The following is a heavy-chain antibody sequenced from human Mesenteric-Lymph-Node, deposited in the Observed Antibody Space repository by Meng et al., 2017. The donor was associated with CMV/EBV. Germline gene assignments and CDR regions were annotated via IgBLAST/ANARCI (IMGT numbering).Heavy chain of an antibody. V-gene: IGHV3-30*02. D-gene: IGHD3-3*01. CDR1: GFTFSSYG. Sequence: GGSLRLSCAASGFTFSSYGMHWVRQAPGKGLEWVAFIRYDGSNKYYADSVKGRFTISRDNSKNTLYLQMNSLRAEDTAVYYCAKIRYVDFWSGYPKDGMDVWGQGTTVTVSS. CDR3: AKIRYVDFWSGYPKDGMDV. J-gene: IGHJ6*02. CDR2: IRYDGSNK.